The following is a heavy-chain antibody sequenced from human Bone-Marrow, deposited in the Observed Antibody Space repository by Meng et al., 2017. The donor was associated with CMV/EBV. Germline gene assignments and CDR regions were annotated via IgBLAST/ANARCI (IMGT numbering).Heavy chain of an antibody. D-gene: IGHD1-14*01. CDR2: INPSSGGI. Sequence: ASVKVSCKASGYTFTDYYIHWVRQAPGRGPEWMGWINPSSGGIKYAQKFQGRVTMTRDTSISTAYMELSRLRSDDTAVYYCARSYRKDDAFDIWGQGTMVTVSS. J-gene: IGHJ3*02. CDR3: ARSYRKDDAFDI. CDR1: GYTFTDYY. V-gene: IGHV1-2*02.